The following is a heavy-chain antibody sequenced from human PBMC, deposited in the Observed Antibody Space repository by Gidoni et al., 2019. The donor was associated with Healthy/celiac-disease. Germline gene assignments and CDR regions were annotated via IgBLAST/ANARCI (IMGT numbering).Heavy chain of an antibody. J-gene: IGHJ5*02. V-gene: IGHV1-2*02. D-gene: IGHD6-6*01. CDR1: GYTFTGYY. CDR3: ARGYSSSSGNWFDP. CDR2: INPNSGGT. Sequence: QAQLVQSGAEVKKPGASVQVSCTASGYTFTGYYMHWVRQAPGQGLEWMGWINPNSGGTNYAQKFQGRVTMTRDTSISTAYMELSRLRSDDTAVYYCARGYSSSSGNWFDPWGQGTLVTVSS.